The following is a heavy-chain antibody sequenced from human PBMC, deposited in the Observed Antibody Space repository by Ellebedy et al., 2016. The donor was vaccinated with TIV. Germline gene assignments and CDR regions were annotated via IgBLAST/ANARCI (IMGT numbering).Heavy chain of an antibody. V-gene: IGHV4-59*01. CDR1: GGSISSYY. Sequence: MPSETLSLTCTVSGGSISSYYWSWIRQPPGKGLEWIGYIYYNGSTNYNPSLKSRVTISVDTSKNQFSLKLSSVTAADTAVYYCARIFWNGDYYYGVDVWGQGTTVTVS. CDR3: ARIFWNGDYYYGVDV. D-gene: IGHD1-1*01. CDR2: IYYNGST. J-gene: IGHJ6*02.